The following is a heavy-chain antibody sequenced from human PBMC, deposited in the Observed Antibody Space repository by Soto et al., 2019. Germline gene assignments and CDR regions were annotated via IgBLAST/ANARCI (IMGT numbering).Heavy chain of an antibody. V-gene: IGHV4-39*01. CDR2: IYYSGST. Sequence: PSETLSLTCTVSGGSISSSSYYWGWIRQPPGKGLEWIGSIYYSGSTYYNPSLKSRVTISVDTSKNQFSLKLSSVTAADTAVYYCARLWGDYGSGYYGMDVWGQGTTVTVSS. CDR3: ARLWGDYGSGYYGMDV. CDR1: GGSISSSSYY. D-gene: IGHD4-17*01. J-gene: IGHJ6*02.